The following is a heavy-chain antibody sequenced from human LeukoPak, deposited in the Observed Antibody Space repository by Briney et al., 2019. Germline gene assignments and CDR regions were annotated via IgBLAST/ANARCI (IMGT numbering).Heavy chain of an antibody. CDR2: IKPNSGGT. Sequence: GGSVKVCCKASGYTFTGYYMHWVRQAPGQGLEWMGRIKPNSGGTNYAQKFQGRLTMTRDTSIRTAYMELSRLRSDDTAVYYCARDREITFGGVIAYYYYYMGVWGKGTTVTVSS. CDR1: GYTFTGYY. J-gene: IGHJ6*03. CDR3: ARDREITFGGVIAYYYYYMGV. V-gene: IGHV1-2*06. D-gene: IGHD3-16*02.